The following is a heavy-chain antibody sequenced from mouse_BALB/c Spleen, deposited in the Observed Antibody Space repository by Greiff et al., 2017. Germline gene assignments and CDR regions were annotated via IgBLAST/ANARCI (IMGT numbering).Heavy chain of an antibody. CDR1: GYSFTGYY. Sequence: LVKTGASVKISCKASGYSFTGYYMHWVKQSHGKSLEWIGYISCYNGATSYNQKFKGKATFTVDTSSSTAYMQFNSLTSEDSAVYYCASGDYYGSSYLDYWGQGTTLTVSS. CDR3: ASGDYYGSSYLDY. J-gene: IGHJ2*01. V-gene: IGHV1S34*01. D-gene: IGHD1-1*01. CDR2: ISCYNGAT.